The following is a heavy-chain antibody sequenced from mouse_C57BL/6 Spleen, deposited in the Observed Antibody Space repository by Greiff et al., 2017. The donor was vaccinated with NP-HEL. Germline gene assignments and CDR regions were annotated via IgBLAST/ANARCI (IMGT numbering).Heavy chain of an antibody. CDR3: ARVVRYGSNAMDY. D-gene: IGHD1-1*01. CDR1: GYTFTDYY. CDR2: IYPGSGNT. V-gene: IGHV1-76*01. Sequence: QVQLQQSGPVLVKPGASVKMSCKASGYTFTDYYINWVKQRPGQGLEWIARIYPGSGNTYYNEKFKGKATLTAEKSSSTAYMQLSSLTSEDSAVYFCARVVRYGSNAMDYWGQGTSVTVSS. J-gene: IGHJ4*01.